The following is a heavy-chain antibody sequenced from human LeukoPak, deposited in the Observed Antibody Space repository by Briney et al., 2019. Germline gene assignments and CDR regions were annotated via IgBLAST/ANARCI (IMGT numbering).Heavy chain of an antibody. D-gene: IGHD1-20*01. CDR3: ARDMIGITGTPGLFDY. CDR2: ISYDGSNK. J-gene: IGHJ4*02. V-gene: IGHV3-30-3*01. CDR1: GFTFSSYA. Sequence: PGGSLRLSCAASGFTFSSYAMHWVRQAPGKGLEWVAVISYDGSNKYYADSVKGRFTISRDNSKNTLYLQMNSLRAEDTAVYYCARDMIGITGTPGLFDYWGQGTLVTVSS.